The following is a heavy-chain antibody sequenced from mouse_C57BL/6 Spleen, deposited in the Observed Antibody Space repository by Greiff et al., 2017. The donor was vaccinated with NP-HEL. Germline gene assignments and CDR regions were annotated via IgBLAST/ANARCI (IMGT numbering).Heavy chain of an antibody. CDR3: ARQYYGSSPFDY. D-gene: IGHD1-1*01. V-gene: IGHV5-6*02. CDR2: ISSGGSYT. CDR1: GFTFSSYG. Sequence: DVKLVESGGDLVKPGGSLKLSCAASGFTFSSYGMSWVRQTPDKRLEWVATISSGGSYTYYPDSVKGRFTISRDNAKNTLYLQMSSLKSEDTAMYYCARQYYGSSPFDYWGQGTTLTVSS. J-gene: IGHJ2*01.